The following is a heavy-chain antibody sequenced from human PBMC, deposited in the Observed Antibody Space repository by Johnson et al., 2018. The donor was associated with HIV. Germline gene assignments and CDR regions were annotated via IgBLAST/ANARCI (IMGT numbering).Heavy chain of an antibody. V-gene: IGHV3-11*04. CDR3: ARGVGNDAFDI. CDR2: ISGRGLTI. D-gene: IGHD1-26*01. CDR1: GFTFSDSY. Sequence: QVQLVESGGGLVKPGGSLRLSCAASGFTFSDSYMSWIRQAPGKGLEWVSYISGRGLTIYYSDSVKGRFTISRDNAKNSLYLQINSLRAEDTAVYYCARGVGNDAFDIWGQGTMVTVSS. J-gene: IGHJ3*02.